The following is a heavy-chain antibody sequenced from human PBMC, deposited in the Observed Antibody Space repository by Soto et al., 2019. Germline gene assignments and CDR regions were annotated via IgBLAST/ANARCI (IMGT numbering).Heavy chain of an antibody. CDR2: IYYSGST. CDR3: ALYSSGWANWFDP. D-gene: IGHD6-19*01. V-gene: IGHV4-59*01. J-gene: IGHJ5*02. Sequence: PSETLSLTCTVSGGSISSYYWSWIRQPPGKGLEWIGYIYYSGSTNYNPSLKSRVTISVDTSKNQFSLKLSSVTAADTAVYYCALYSSGWANWFDPWGQGTLVTVSS. CDR1: GGSISSYY.